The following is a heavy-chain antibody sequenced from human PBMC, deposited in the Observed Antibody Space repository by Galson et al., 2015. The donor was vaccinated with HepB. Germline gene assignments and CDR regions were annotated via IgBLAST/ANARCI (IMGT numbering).Heavy chain of an antibody. D-gene: IGHD3-10*01. V-gene: IGHV1-2*04. CDR1: GYTFTGYY. CDR3: ARMNVLLWFGELTNWFDP. J-gene: IGHJ5*02. CDR2: INPNSGGT. Sequence: SVKVSSKASGYTFTGYYMHWVRQAPGQGLEWMGWINPNSGGTNYAQKFQGWVTMTRDTSISTAYMELSRLRSDDTAVYYCARMNVLLWFGELTNWFDPWGQGTLVTVSS.